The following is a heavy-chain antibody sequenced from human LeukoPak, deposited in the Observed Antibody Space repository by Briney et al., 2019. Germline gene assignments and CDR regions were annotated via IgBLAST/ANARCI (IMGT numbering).Heavy chain of an antibody. CDR3: AKDPLTYYYGSGSPGDAFDI. D-gene: IGHD3-10*01. J-gene: IGHJ3*02. V-gene: IGHV3-23*01. CDR2: ISGSGGST. CDR1: GFIFSSYA. Sequence: PGGSLRLSCAASGFIFSSYAMSWVRQAPGKGLEWVSAISGSGGSTYYADSVKGRFTISRDNSKNTLYLQMNSLRAEDTAVYYCAKDPLTYYYGSGSPGDAFDIWGQGTMVTVSS.